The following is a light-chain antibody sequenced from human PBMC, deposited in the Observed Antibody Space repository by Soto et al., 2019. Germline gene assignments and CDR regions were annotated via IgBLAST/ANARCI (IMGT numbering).Light chain of an antibody. J-gene: IGKJ1*01. Sequence: EMVLTQSPGTLSLSPGERATLSCRASQSVSSSYVAWYQQKPGQAPRLLIYGAFSRATGIPARFSGSGSGTSFTLTITSLETEDFAVYYYQQYCSSPWTIGKGTNVYIK. CDR2: GAF. CDR1: QSVSSSY. CDR3: QQYCSSPWT. V-gene: IGKV3-20*01.